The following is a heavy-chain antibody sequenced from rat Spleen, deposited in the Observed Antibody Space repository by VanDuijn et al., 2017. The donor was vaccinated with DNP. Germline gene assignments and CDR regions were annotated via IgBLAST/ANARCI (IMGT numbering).Heavy chain of an antibody. CDR3: ARRRLPYWYFDF. V-gene: IGHV1-43*01. Sequence: QIQLHQSGAELAKPGSSVKISCKASGHTFTSYYIGWIKQTTGQGLEYIGYINTGSGGTNYNGKFKDKATLTVDTSSSTAFMQLSSLTPDDSAVYYCARRRLPYWYFDFWGPGTMVTVSS. J-gene: IGHJ1*01. D-gene: IGHD1-4*01. CDR2: INTGSGGT. CDR1: GHTFTSYY.